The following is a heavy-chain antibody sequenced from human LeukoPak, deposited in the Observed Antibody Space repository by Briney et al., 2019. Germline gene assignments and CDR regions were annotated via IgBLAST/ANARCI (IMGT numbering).Heavy chain of an antibody. CDR2: IYHSGST. CDR3: ARVLWFGAYNFDY. J-gene: IGHJ4*02. Sequence: SETLSLTCAVSGSSISSGYYWGWIRQPPGKGLEWIGSIYHSGSTYYNPSLKSRVTISVDTSKNQFSLKRSSVTAADTAVYYCARVLWFGAYNFDYWGQGTLVTVSS. V-gene: IGHV4-38-2*01. CDR1: GSSISSGYY. D-gene: IGHD3-10*01.